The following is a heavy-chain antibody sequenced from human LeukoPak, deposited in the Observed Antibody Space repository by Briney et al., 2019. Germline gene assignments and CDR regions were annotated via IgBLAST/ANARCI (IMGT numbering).Heavy chain of an antibody. CDR3: ARDKIAAAGTDYYYGMDV. Sequence: PSETLSLTCTVSGGSISSGGYYWSWIRQHPGKGLEWIGYIYYSGSTNYNPSLKSRVTISVDTSKNQFSLKLSSVTAADTAVYYCARDKIAAAGTDYYYGMDVWGQGTTVTVSS. CDR1: GGSISSGGYY. J-gene: IGHJ6*02. CDR2: IYYSGST. V-gene: IGHV4-61*08. D-gene: IGHD6-13*01.